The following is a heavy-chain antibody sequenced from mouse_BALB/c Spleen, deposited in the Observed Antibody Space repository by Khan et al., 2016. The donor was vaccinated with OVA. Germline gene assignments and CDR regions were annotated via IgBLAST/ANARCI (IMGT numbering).Heavy chain of an antibody. CDR2: ISYSGNT. J-gene: IGHJ3*01. V-gene: IGHV3-8*02. D-gene: IGHD1-1*01. CDR3: ACELRGCAY. Sequence: EVQLVESGPSLVKPSQTLSLTCSVTGDSITRGYWNWIRKFPGNKLDYMGYISYSGNTYCNPSLKSRFSITRYTSKNQYYLQLNSVTTEDTATYYWACELRGCAYWGQGTLVTVSA. CDR1: GDSITRGY.